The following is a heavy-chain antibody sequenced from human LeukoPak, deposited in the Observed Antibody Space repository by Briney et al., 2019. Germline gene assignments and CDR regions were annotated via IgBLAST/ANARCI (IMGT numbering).Heavy chain of an antibody. D-gene: IGHD4-11*01. CDR3: TTDPGNYEIF. J-gene: IGHJ4*02. V-gene: IGHV3-15*01. CDR1: GLTFTNAW. Sequence: GGSLRLSCATSGLTFTNAWMSWVRQAPGKGLEWVGRIKSKTDGGTVDYAPPVKGRFTISRDDSRNTLSLEMNFLKTEDTAVYYCTTDPGNYEIFWGQGTLVSVSS. CDR2: IKSKTDGGTV.